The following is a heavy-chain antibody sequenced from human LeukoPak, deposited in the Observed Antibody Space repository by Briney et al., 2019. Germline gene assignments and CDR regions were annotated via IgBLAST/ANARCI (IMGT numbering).Heavy chain of an antibody. Sequence: PGKSLRLSCAASGFTFSSYGMHWVRQAPGKGLEWVAVTWYDGRNNYYAASVKGRFTISRDDSKTTAYLLMNSLRAEDTAVYYCAREVAPLYFHYGMDVWGEGTTVTVSS. CDR2: TWYDGRNN. V-gene: IGHV3-33*01. D-gene: IGHD2-21*01. J-gene: IGHJ6*01. CDR1: GFTFSSYG. CDR3: AREVAPLYFHYGMDV.